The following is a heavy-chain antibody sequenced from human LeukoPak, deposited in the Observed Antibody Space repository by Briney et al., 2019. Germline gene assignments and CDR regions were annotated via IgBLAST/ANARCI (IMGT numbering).Heavy chain of an antibody. V-gene: IGHV3-9*01. CDR3: ARDNSVRDEAWWFNP. CDR2: ISWNSGSI. CDR1: GFTFDDYA. J-gene: IGHJ5*02. D-gene: IGHD5-24*01. Sequence: GGSLRLSCAASGFTFDDYAMHWVRQAPGKGLEWVSGISWNSGSIGYADSVKGRFTISRDNAKNSLYLQMNSLGPEDTAVYFCARDNSVRDEAWWFNPWGQGTLVTVSS.